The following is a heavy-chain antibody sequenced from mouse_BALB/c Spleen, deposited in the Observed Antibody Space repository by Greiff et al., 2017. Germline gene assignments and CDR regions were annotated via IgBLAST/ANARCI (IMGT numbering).Heavy chain of an antibody. CDR1: GFTFSSYA. V-gene: IGHV5-9-3*01. CDR3: AGLLRLRGVFDY. J-gene: IGHJ2*01. Sequence: EVQLVESGGGLVKPGGSLKLSCAASGFTFSSYAMSWVRQTPEKRLEWVATISSGGSYTYYPDSVKGRFTISRDNAKNTLYLQMSSLRSEDTAMYYCAGLLRLRGVFDYWGQGTTLTVSS. D-gene: IGHD1-2*01. CDR2: ISSGGSYT.